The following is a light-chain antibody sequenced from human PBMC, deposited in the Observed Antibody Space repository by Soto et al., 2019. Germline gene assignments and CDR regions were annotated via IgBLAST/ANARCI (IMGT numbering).Light chain of an antibody. Sequence: QSVLTQPPSASGTPGQRVTISCSGSSSNIGSNTVNWYQQLPGTAPKLLLYSNNHRPSGVPDRFSCSKSGTSASLAISGLQSEDEADDYCAAWDDSLNGHVVFGGGTKVTVL. J-gene: IGLJ2*01. CDR2: SNN. V-gene: IGLV1-44*01. CDR3: AAWDDSLNGHVV. CDR1: SSNIGSNT.